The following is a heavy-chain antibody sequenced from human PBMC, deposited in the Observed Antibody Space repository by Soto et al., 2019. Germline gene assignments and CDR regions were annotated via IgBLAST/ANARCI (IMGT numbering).Heavy chain of an antibody. V-gene: IGHV1-69*01. D-gene: IGHD2-2*01. Sequence: QVQLVQSGAEVKKPGSSVKVSCKASGGTFSSYAISWVRQAPGQGLEWMGGIIPISGTANYAQKFQGRVTITADESTRKGYMELSSLRCEDTAVYYCARSQGSSTSLEIYYYYYYGMDVWGQGTTVTVSS. CDR3: ARSQGSSTSLEIYYYYYYGMDV. CDR1: GGTFSSYA. CDR2: IIPISGTA. J-gene: IGHJ6*02.